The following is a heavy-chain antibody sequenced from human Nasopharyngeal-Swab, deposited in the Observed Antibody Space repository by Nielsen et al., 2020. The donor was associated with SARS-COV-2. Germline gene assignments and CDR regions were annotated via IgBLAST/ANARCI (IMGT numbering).Heavy chain of an antibody. V-gene: IGHV3-7*01. J-gene: IGHJ4*02. CDR1: GFPFSTYY. Sequence: ESLKISCVVSGFPFSTYYMGWVRQAPGKGLEWVAHIEQHGSATIYVDSVTGRFTISRDNAKNSLYLQMNSLRAEDTAVYYCARWNFAFDYWGQGTVVTVSS. CDR3: ARWNFAFDY. D-gene: IGHD1-1*01. CDR2: IEQHGSAT.